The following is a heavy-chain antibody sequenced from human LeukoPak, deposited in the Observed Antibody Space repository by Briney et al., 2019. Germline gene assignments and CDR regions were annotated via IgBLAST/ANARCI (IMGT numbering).Heavy chain of an antibody. V-gene: IGHV3-23*01. CDR3: AKSRGAYGSGSYYYFDY. CDR1: GFTFSSYA. D-gene: IGHD3-10*01. J-gene: IGHJ4*02. CDR2: ISGSGGST. Sequence: GGSLRLSCAASGFTFSSYAMSWVRQAPGKGLEWVSAISGSGGSTYYADSVKGRFTISRDNSKNTLSLQMNSLRAEDTAVYYCAKSRGAYGSGSYYYFDYWGQGTLVTVSS.